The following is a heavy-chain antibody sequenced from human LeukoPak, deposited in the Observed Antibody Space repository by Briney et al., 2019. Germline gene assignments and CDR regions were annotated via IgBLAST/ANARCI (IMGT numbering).Heavy chain of an antibody. CDR1: GFNFRSYN. CDR2: ISSSSSLK. V-gene: IGHV3-21*06. Sequence: GGSLRLSCAASGFNFRSYNVNWVRQARGKGLEWVSYISSSSSLKYYADSVRGRFTISRDNAKNSLYLQMNSLRAEDTAVYYCVRDYRPPNSDHYYYGMDVWGQGTTVTVSS. D-gene: IGHD1-1*01. CDR3: VRDYRPPNSDHYYYGMDV. J-gene: IGHJ6*02.